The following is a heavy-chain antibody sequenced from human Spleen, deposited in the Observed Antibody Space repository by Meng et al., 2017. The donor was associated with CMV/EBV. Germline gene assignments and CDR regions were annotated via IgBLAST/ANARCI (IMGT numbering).Heavy chain of an antibody. Sequence: GESLKISCVASGFTFSNYWMHWVRQAPGKGLEWVAVISYDGSNKYYADSVKGRFTISRDNSKNTLYLQMNSLRAEDTAVYYCARVRITGTTRGEFDYWGQGTLVTVSS. CDR2: ISYDGSNK. CDR1: GFTFSNYW. J-gene: IGHJ4*02. CDR3: ARVRITGTTRGEFDY. D-gene: IGHD1-7*01. V-gene: IGHV3-30-3*01.